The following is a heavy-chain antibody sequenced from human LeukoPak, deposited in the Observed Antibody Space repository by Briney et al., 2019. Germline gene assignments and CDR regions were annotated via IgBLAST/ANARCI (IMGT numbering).Heavy chain of an antibody. D-gene: IGHD1-26*01. CDR3: ARWGLGPSFDS. V-gene: IGHV3-21*01. Sequence: PGGSLRLSCAASGFMLNGYSMTWVRQAPGKGLEWVSYISGGSDYIYYTDSVKGRFTISRDNAKKSLYLQLNSLRVEDTAVYYCARWGLGPSFDSWGQGTLVTVSS. CDR1: GFMLNGYS. CDR2: ISGGSDYI. J-gene: IGHJ4*02.